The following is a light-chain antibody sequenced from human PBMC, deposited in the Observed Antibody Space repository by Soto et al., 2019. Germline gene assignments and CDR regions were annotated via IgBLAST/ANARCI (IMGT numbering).Light chain of an antibody. CDR3: QQCYSTLFT. CDR1: QSVLYSSNNKNY. J-gene: IGKJ4*01. CDR2: CAS. V-gene: IGKV4-1*01. Sequence: DIVMTQSPASLAVSLGERATINCKSSQSVLYSSNNKNYLAWYQQKPGQPPKLLIYCASTRESGVPDRFSGSGAGTDFTLTISSLQAEDVAVYCRQQCYSTLFTFGGGTKVEIK.